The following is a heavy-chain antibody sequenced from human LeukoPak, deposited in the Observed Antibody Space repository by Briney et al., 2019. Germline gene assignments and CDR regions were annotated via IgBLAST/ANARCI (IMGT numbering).Heavy chain of an antibody. D-gene: IGHD2-21*02. CDR2: INQGGGEE. J-gene: IGHJ1*01. CDR1: GFTFTSYY. Sequence: GGSLRLSCAASGFTFTSYYMSWVRQAPGMGLEWVANINQGGGEEHYVDSVKGRFTISRDNAKNSVYLQMNSLRAEDTAVYYCATAYCAGDCFLYYFQHWGRGTLVTVSS. V-gene: IGHV3-7*01. CDR3: ATAYCAGDCFLYYFQH.